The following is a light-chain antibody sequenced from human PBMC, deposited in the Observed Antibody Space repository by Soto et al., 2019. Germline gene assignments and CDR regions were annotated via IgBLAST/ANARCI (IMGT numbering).Light chain of an antibody. CDR3: QHYKNWTTLT. Sequence: EIVMTQSPATLSVSPGETATLSCRASQSVGGAVAWYQHKPCQAPMLLIVGDYIMATGVPSRFNGGGSGTEFTLTISSLQSEDFAVYYCQHYKNWTTLTFGGGTTVEIK. CDR1: QSVGGA. CDR2: GDY. J-gene: IGKJ4*01. V-gene: IGKV3-15*01.